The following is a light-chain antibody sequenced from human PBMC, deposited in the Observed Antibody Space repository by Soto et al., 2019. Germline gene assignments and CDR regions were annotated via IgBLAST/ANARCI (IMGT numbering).Light chain of an antibody. CDR2: AAS. J-gene: IGKJ1*01. CDR3: QQSYNTPRT. CDR1: QTIGNY. Sequence: DIQMTQAPSSLPASVGDRVTITCRASQTIGNYLNWYQQRPGKAPNLLISAASTLQSGVPSRFSGSGSGTDFTLTITSLQPEDFATYYCQQSYNTPRTFGQGTKVEFE. V-gene: IGKV1-39*01.